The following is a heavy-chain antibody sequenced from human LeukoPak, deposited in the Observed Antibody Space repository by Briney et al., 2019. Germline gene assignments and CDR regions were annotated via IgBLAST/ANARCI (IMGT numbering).Heavy chain of an antibody. CDR1: GYTFTGYY. Sequence: ASVKVSCKASGYTFTGYYMHWVRQAPGQGLEWMGWINPNSGGTNYAQKFQGRVTMTRDTSISTAYMELSRLRSDDTAVYYCARARWLVSDWFDPWGQGTLVTVSS. D-gene: IGHD6-19*01. J-gene: IGHJ5*02. V-gene: IGHV1-2*02. CDR3: ARARWLVSDWFDP. CDR2: INPNSGGT.